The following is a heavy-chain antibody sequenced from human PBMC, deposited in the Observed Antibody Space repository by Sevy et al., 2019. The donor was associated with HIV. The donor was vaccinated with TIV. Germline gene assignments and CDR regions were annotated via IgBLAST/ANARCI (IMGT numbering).Heavy chain of an antibody. Sequence: GGSLRLSCAASGFTFSGSAMHWVRQASGKGLEWVGRIRSKANSYATEYAASVKGGFTISRDDSKNTAYLQMNSLKTEDTAVYYCTRQGNYYDSSGYYPHDAFDIWGQGTMVTVSS. CDR3: TRQGNYYDSSGYYPHDAFDI. CDR2: IRSKANSYAT. V-gene: IGHV3-73*01. CDR1: GFTFSGSA. J-gene: IGHJ3*02. D-gene: IGHD3-22*01.